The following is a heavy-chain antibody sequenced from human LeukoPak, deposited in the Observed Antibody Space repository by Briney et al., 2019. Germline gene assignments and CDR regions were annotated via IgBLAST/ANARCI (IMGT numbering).Heavy chain of an antibody. CDR3: ARELH. Sequence: PGGSLRLSCAASGFTVSSNYMNWVRLAPGKGLEWVSVICSGGTTYYADSVKGRFTISRDNFKNTLYLQMNSLGAEDTAVYYCARELHLGQGTLVTVSS. V-gene: IGHV3-66*02. D-gene: IGHD1-26*01. J-gene: IGHJ4*02. CDR2: ICSGGTT. CDR1: GFTVSSNY.